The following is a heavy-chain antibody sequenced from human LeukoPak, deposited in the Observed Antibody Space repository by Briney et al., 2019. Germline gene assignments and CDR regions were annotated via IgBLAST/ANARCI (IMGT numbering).Heavy chain of an antibody. CDR1: GGTFSSYA. J-gene: IGHJ5*02. CDR2: IIPIFGTA. CDR3: ARGGNIVVVPVTENWFDP. Sequence: ASVKVSCKASGGTFSSYAISWVRQALGQGLEWMGGIIPIFGTANYAQKFQGRVTITADESTSTAYMELSSLRSEDTAVYYCARGGNIVVVPVTENWFDPWGQGTLVTVSS. D-gene: IGHD2-2*01. V-gene: IGHV1-69*13.